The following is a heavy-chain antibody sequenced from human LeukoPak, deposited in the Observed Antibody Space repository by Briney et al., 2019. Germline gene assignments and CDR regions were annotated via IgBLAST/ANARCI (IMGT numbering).Heavy chain of an antibody. J-gene: IGHJ4*02. V-gene: IGHV3-7*01. CDR1: GFTFSSYW. CDR3: ARDRIDDEYNWNPWWN. D-gene: IGHD1-20*01. Sequence: QSGGSLRLSCAASGFTFSSYWMSWVRQAPGKGLEWVANIKQDGSEKYYVDSVKGRFTISRDNAKNSLYLQMNSLRAEDTAVYYCARDRIDDEYNWNPWWNWGQGTLVTVSS. CDR2: IKQDGSEK.